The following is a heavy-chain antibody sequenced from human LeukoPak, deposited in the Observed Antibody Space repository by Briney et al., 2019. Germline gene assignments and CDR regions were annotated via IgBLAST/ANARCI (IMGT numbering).Heavy chain of an antibody. Sequence: GGSLRLSCAASGFTFSSYWMHWVRQAPGKGLEWVSGISWNSGTIGYADSVKGRFTISRDNAKNSLYLQMNSLRDDDMALYYCARGNSGSYSQDWFDPWGQGTLATVSS. CDR3: ARGNSGSYSQDWFDP. CDR2: ISWNSGTI. D-gene: IGHD1-26*01. J-gene: IGHJ5*02. V-gene: IGHV3-9*03. CDR1: GFTFSSYW.